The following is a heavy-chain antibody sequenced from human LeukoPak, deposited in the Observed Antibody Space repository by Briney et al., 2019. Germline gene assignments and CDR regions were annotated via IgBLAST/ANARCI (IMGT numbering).Heavy chain of an antibody. V-gene: IGHV1-18*01. CDR1: GGTFSSYA. D-gene: IGHD3-10*01. CDR2: ISAYNGNT. J-gene: IGHJ5*02. CDR3: ARDYYGSGSSFLNWFDP. Sequence: GAAVKVSCKASGGTFSSYAISWVRQAPGQGLEWMGWISAYNGNTNYAQKLQGRVTMTTDTSTSTAYMELRSLRSDDTAVYYCARDYYGSGSSFLNWFDPWGQGTLVTVSS.